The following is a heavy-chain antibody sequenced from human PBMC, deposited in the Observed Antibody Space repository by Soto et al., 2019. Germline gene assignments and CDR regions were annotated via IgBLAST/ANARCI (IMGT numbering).Heavy chain of an antibody. D-gene: IGHD3-16*01. V-gene: IGHV4-4*02. J-gene: IGHJ6*02. Sequence: ASETLSLTCAVSGGSISSSNWWSWVRQPPGKGLEWIGEIYHSGSTNYNPSLKSRVTISVDKSKNQFSLKLSSVTAADTAVYYCARASGGGVASYYYYYYGMDVWGQGTTVTVSS. CDR3: ARASGGGVASYYYYYYGMDV. CDR1: GGSISSSNW. CDR2: IYHSGST.